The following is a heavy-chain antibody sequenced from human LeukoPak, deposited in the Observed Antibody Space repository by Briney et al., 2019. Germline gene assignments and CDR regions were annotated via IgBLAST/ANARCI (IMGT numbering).Heavy chain of an antibody. D-gene: IGHD2-21*02. CDR3: ARDKAPGYCGGDCSPGWFDP. CDR1: GFTVSNNY. J-gene: IGHJ5*02. Sequence: GGSLRLSCAASGFTVSNNYMSWVRQAPGKGLEWVSVIYSDGYTYYADSVKGRFTVSRDNSKNTLYLQMNSLRAEDTAVYYCARDKAPGYCGGDCSPGWFDPWGQGTLVTVSS. CDR2: IYSDGYT. V-gene: IGHV3-53*01.